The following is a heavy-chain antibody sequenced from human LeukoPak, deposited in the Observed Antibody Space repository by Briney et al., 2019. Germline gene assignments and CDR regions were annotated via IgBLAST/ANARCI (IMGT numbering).Heavy chain of an antibody. CDR1: GGSISSGGYY. CDR2: IYYSGST. V-gene: IGHV4-31*03. CDR3: ARSYSGTFYFDY. Sequence: SETLSLTCTVSGGSISSGGYYWSWIRQHPGKGLEWIGYIYYSGSTHYNPSLKSRVTISVDTSENQFSLKLGSVTAADTAVYYCARSYSGTFYFDYWGQGTLVSVSS. J-gene: IGHJ4*02. D-gene: IGHD1-26*01.